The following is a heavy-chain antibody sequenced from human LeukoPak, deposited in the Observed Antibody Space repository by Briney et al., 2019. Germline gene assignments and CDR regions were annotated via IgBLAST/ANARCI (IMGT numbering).Heavy chain of an antibody. J-gene: IGHJ4*02. CDR1: GESISGFY. Sequence: SETLSLTCTVSGESISGFYWTWIRRPPGKGLEWIGYIYYSGSTNYNPSLKSRITISVDTSKNQFSLKLSSVTAADTAVYYCARGVVIAPQTFDYWGQGTLVTVSS. V-gene: IGHV4-59*01. CDR2: IYYSGST. D-gene: IGHD2-21*01. CDR3: ARGVVIAPQTFDY.